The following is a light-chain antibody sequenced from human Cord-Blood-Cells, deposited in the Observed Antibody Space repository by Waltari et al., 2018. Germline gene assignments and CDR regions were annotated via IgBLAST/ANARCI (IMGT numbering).Light chain of an antibody. CDR1: SSNIGSNT. J-gene: IGLJ3*02. Sequence: QSVLTQPPSASGTPGQRVTIPCSGSSSNIGSNTVNCYQQLPRTAPKLLIYSNNQRPSGVPDRFSGSKSGTSASLAISGLQSEDEADYYCAAWDDSLNGWVFGGGTKLTVL. CDR3: AAWDDSLNGWV. CDR2: SNN. V-gene: IGLV1-44*01.